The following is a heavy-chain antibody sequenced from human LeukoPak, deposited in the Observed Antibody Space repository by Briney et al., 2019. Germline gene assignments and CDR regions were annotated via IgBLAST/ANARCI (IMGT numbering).Heavy chain of an antibody. V-gene: IGHV4-38-2*02. Sequence: SETLSLTCTVSGDSVSSDYLWGWVRQPPGEGLEWIGSMYHSGSTYYNPSLESRVTISIDTSKNQFSLRLSSVTAADTAVYYCVRRKADSSGYYYVDFWGQGTLVTVSS. J-gene: IGHJ4*02. CDR2: MYHSGST. D-gene: IGHD3-22*01. CDR1: GDSVSSDYL. CDR3: VRRKADSSGYYYVDF.